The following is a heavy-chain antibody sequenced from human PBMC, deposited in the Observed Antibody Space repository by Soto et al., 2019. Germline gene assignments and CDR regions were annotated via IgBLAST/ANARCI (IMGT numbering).Heavy chain of an antibody. J-gene: IGHJ1*01. CDR2: ISAYNGNT. CDR1: GYTFTSYG. D-gene: IGHD2-2*01. Sequence: ASVKVSCKASGYTFTSYGISWVRQAPGQGLEWMGWISAYNGNTNYAQKLQGRVTMTTDTSTSTAYMELRSLRSDDTAVYYCARVAPHCSSTSCYWAAEYFQHWGQGTLVTVSS. V-gene: IGHV1-18*01. CDR3: ARVAPHCSSTSCYWAAEYFQH.